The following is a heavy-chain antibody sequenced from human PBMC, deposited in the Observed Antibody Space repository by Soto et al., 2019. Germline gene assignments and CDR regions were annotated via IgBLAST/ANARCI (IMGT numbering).Heavy chain of an antibody. CDR3: VSWVSVHFDY. D-gene: IGHD2-8*01. CDR2: IDSSGTNI. V-gene: IGHV3-11*01. CDR1: GLTLSDHL. J-gene: IGHJ4*02. Sequence: GGSLRLSCAASGLTLSDHLMNWVRQAPGKGLEWVSCIDSSGTNIYYADSVLGRFTISRDSSRNTVNLLMNRLRVEDTARYFCVSWVSVHFDYWGPGTLVTVSS.